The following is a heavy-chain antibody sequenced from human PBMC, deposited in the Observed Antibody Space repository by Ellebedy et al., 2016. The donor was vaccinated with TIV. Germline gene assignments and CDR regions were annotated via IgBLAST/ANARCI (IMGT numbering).Heavy chain of an antibody. Sequence: GESLKISXAASGYTFRNYWMSWVRQAPGKGLEWVSAISGSGGSTYYADSVKGRFTISRDNSKNTLYLQMNSLRAEDTAVYYCARDGYSSSWLHFEDYDAFDIWGQGTMVTVSS. D-gene: IGHD6-13*01. CDR2: ISGSGGST. V-gene: IGHV3-23*01. J-gene: IGHJ3*02. CDR3: ARDGYSSSWLHFEDYDAFDI. CDR1: GYTFRNYW.